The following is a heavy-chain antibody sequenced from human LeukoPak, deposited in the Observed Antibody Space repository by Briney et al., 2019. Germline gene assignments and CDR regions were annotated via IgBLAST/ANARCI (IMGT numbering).Heavy chain of an antibody. CDR2: INPNSGGT. V-gene: IGHV1-2*02. D-gene: IGHD2-2*01. CDR1: GYTFTGYY. CDR3: ARAPIVVVPAATYYYYGMDV. Sequence: ASVKVSCKASGYTFTGYYMHWVRQAPGQGLEWMGWINPNSGGTNYAQKFQGRVTMTRDTSISTAYMELSRLRSDDTAVYYCARAPIVVVPAATYYYYGMDVWGQGTTVTVSS. J-gene: IGHJ6*02.